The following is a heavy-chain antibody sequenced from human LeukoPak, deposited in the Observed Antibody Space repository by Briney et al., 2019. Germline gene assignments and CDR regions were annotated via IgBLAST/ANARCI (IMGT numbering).Heavy chain of an antibody. CDR1: GGSISSSSYY. CDR3: ASTWELPSNFDY. J-gene: IGHJ4*02. D-gene: IGHD1-26*01. Sequence: SETLSLTCTVSGGSISSSSYYWGWIRQPPGKGLEWIGSIYYSGSAYCNPSLKSRVTISVDTSKNQFSLKLSSVTAADTAVYYCASTWELPSNFDYWGQGTLVTVSS. CDR2: IYYSGSA. V-gene: IGHV4-39*07.